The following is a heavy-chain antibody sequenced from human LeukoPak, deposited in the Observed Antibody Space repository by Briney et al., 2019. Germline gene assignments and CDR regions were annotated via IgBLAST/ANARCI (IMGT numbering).Heavy chain of an antibody. D-gene: IGHD6-13*01. CDR2: IHISGST. J-gene: IGHJ5*02. CDR1: GGSISTYY. Sequence: SETLSLTCTVSGGSISTYYWSWIRQSAGKGLEWIGRIHISGSTTYNPSLKSRVTMSVDTSKNQFSLKMSSVTAADTAAYYCARDRSSSWHKDWFDPWGQGTLVTVSP. CDR3: ARDRSSSWHKDWFDP. V-gene: IGHV4-4*07.